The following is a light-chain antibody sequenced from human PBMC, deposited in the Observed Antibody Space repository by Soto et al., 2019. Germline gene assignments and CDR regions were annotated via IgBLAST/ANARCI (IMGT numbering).Light chain of an antibody. J-gene: IGKJ1*01. CDR2: AAS. V-gene: IGKV1-39*01. CDR1: QTISGF. Sequence: DIQLTQSPSSLSASVGDTVTITCRASQTISGFLNWYQQKPGTAPKPLIYAASSLQSGVPSRFSGSGSGTDFTLSISSLQTEDSATYYCQQSYSSKWTFGQGTKVDIK. CDR3: QQSYSSKWT.